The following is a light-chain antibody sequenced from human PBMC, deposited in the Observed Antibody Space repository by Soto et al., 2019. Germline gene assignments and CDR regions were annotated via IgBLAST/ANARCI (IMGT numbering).Light chain of an antibody. J-gene: IGKJ3*01. CDR3: QQHYSTPFT. CDR2: WAS. CDR1: QSILYSSNNKNY. V-gene: IGKV4-1*01. Sequence: DIVMTQSPDSLAVSLGERATINCRSSQSILYSSNNKNYLAWYQQKPGQPPKLLIYWASTRESGVPDRFSGSGSGTDFTLTISSLQAGDVAVYYCQQHYSTPFTFGPGTKVDF.